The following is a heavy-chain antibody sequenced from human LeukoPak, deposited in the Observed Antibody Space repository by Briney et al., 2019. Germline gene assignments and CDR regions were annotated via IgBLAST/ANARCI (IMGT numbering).Heavy chain of an antibody. D-gene: IGHD2-2*01. CDR2: IRYDGSNE. V-gene: IGHV3-30*02. CDR1: GFTFSSYG. Sequence: GGSLRLSCAASGFTFSSYGMHWVRQAPGKGLEWVAFIRYDGSNEYYADSVKGRFTISRDNSKNTLYLQMNSLRAEDTAVYYCANGDCSSTSCYGGVVDYSGQGTLVTVSS. CDR3: ANGDCSSTSCYGGVVDY. J-gene: IGHJ4*02.